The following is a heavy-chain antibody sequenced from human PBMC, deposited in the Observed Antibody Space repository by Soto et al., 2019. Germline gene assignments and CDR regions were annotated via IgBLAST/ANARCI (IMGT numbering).Heavy chain of an antibody. V-gene: IGHV3-33*01. CDR2: IWYDGSNK. CDR1: GFTFSSYG. Sequence: LRLSCAASGFTFSSYGMHWVRQAPGKGLEWVAVIWYDGSNKYYADSVKGRFTISRDNSKNTLYLQMNSLRAEDTAVYYCAREIVGATHYYYYYGMDVWGQGTTATVSS. CDR3: AREIVGATHYYYYYGMDV. J-gene: IGHJ6*02. D-gene: IGHD1-26*01.